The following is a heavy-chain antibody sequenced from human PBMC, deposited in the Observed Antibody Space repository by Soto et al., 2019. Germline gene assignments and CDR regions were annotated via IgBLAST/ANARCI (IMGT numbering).Heavy chain of an antibody. Sequence: HPGGSLRLSCAASGFIFNNYAMHWVRQAPGKGLEWVSGISWNSGSVGYADSVKGRFTISRDNAENSLYLQMNSLRPEDTALYYCAKDTGDSSGYYYYYYYGMDVWGQGTTVTVS. D-gene: IGHD3-22*01. CDR1: GFIFNNYA. J-gene: IGHJ6*02. CDR2: ISWNSGSV. CDR3: AKDTGDSSGYYYYYYYGMDV. V-gene: IGHV3-9*01.